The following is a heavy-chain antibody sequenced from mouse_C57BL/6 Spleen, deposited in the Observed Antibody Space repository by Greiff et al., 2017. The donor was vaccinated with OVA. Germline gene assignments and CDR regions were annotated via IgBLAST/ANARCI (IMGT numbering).Heavy chain of an antibody. Sequence: VQLQQSGAELVKPGASVKLSCKASGYTFTENTIHWVKQRPGQGLEWIGWFYPGSGSIKYNEKFKDKATLTADKSSSTVYMELSRMTSEDSAVYFCAGHGDYGSGYGYAMDYWGQGTSVTVSS. CDR2: FYPGSGSI. CDR3: AGHGDYGSGYGYAMDY. V-gene: IGHV1-62-2*01. D-gene: IGHD1-1*01. CDR1: GYTFTENT. J-gene: IGHJ4*01.